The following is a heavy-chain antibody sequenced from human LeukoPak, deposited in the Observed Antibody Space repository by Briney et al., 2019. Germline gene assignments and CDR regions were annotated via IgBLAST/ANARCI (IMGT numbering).Heavy chain of an antibody. V-gene: IGHV3-43*02. J-gene: IGHJ4*02. CDR1: GFTFDDYA. CDR2: ISGDGGST. CDR3: AKDSPDYYDSSDPQGY. Sequence: QPGGSLRLSYAASGFTFDDYAMHWVRQAPGKGLEWVSLISGDGGSTYYADSVKGRFTISRDNSKNSLYLQMNSLRTEDTALYYCAKDSPDYYDSSDPQGYWGQGTLVTVSS. D-gene: IGHD3-22*01.